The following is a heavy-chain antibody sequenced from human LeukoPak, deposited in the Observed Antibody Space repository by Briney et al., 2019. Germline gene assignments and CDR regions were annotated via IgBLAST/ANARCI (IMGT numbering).Heavy chain of an antibody. CDR2: IWYDGSNK. CDR3: ARDDTSVHFFDY. V-gene: IGHV3-33*01. D-gene: IGHD1-1*01. Sequence: PGGSLRLSCAASGFTFSSYGMHWVRQAPGKGLEWVAVIWYDGSNKYYADSVKGRFTISRDNAKNSLYLQMNTLRAEDTAVYYCARDDTSVHFFDYWGQGTLVTASS. CDR1: GFTFSSYG. J-gene: IGHJ4*02.